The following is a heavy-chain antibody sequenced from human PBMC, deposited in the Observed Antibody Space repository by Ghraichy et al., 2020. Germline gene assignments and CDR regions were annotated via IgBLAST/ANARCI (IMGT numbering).Heavy chain of an antibody. V-gene: IGHV3-7*01. CDR1: GFTFSSYW. CDR3: ARDNLGELSLNWFDP. J-gene: IGHJ5*02. Sequence: GGSLRLSCAASGFTFSSYWMSWVRQAPGKGLEWVANIKQDGSEKYYVDSVKGRFTISRDNAKNSLYLQMNSLRAEDTAVYYCARDNLGELSLNWFDPWGQGTLVTVAA. D-gene: IGHD3-16*02. CDR2: IKQDGSEK.